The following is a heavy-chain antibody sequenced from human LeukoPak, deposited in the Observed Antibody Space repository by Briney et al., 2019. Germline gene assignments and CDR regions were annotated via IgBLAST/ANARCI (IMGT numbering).Heavy chain of an antibody. J-gene: IGHJ4*02. D-gene: IGHD3-16*01. Sequence: GGSLRLSCAASAFTFSSSWMSWVRQAPGKGLEWVANIKQDGSEKYYVDSVKGRFTIFRDNAKNSLYLQMTSLRVEDTAVYYCLAGGNWGQGTLVTVSS. CDR2: IKQDGSEK. CDR3: LAGGN. V-gene: IGHV3-7*01. CDR1: AFTFSSSW.